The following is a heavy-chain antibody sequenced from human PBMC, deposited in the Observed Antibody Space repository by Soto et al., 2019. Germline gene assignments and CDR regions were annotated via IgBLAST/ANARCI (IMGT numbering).Heavy chain of an antibody. V-gene: IGHV1-69*05. J-gene: IGHJ5*02. D-gene: IGHD3-22*01. CDR1: GGTFSSYA. Sequence: ASVKVSCKASGGTFSSYAISWVRQAPGQGLEWMGGIIPIFGTANYAASVKGRFTISRDDSKSIAYLQMNSLKTEDTAVYYCTTNYYDTSGYDNWFDPWGQGTLVTSPQ. CDR3: TTNYYDTSGYDNWFDP. CDR2: IIPIFGTA.